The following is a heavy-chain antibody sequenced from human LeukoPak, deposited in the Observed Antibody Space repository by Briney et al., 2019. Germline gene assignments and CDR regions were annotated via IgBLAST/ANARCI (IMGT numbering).Heavy chain of an antibody. CDR1: GGSISSGDYY. CDR2: IYYSGST. CDR3: ARDLVRGYCSGGSCYPSWFDP. D-gene: IGHD2-15*01. V-gene: IGHV4-61*08. J-gene: IGHJ5*02. Sequence: SETLSLTCTVSGGSISSGDYYWRWIRHPPGKGREGIGYIYYSGSTNYNPSLESRVTISVGTSQNQFSLTLSSVTAPDTAVYYCARDLVRGYCSGGSCYPSWFDPWGQGTLVSVSS.